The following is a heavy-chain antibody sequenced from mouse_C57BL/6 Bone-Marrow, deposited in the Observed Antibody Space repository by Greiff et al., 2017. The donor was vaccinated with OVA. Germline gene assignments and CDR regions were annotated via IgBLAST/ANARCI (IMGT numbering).Heavy chain of an antibody. V-gene: IGHV1-18*01. CDR1: GYTFTDYN. CDR2: INPNNGGT. J-gene: IGHJ4*01. Sequence: VQLQQSGPELVKPGASVKIPCKASGYTFTDYNMDWVKQSHGKSLEWIGDINPNNGGTIYNQKFKGKATLTVDKSSSTAYMELRSLTSEDTAVYYCARSPLLLRYAMDYWGQGTSVTVSS. D-gene: IGHD1-1*01. CDR3: ARSPLLLRYAMDY.